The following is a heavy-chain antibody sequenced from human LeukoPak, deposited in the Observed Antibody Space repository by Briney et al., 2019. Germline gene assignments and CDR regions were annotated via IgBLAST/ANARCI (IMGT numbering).Heavy chain of an antibody. Sequence: GGSLRLSCAASGFTFSSYEMHWVRQAPGKGLEWLSGISSSGSSIKYADSVKGRFTISRDNAKNSLYLQVNSLRAEDTAVYYCARDQSYYRVWGQGTLVTVSS. CDR2: ISSSGSSI. D-gene: IGHD1-14*01. V-gene: IGHV3-48*03. CDR3: ARDQSYYRV. CDR1: GFTFSSYE. J-gene: IGHJ4*02.